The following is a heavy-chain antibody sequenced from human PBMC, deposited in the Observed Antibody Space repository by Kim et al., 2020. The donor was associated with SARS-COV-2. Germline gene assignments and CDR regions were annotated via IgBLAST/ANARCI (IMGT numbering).Heavy chain of an antibody. CDR1: GFTFDDYA. J-gene: IGHJ4*01. CDR2: ICRNSSSI. D-gene: IGHD6-13*01. V-gene: IGHV3-9*01. Sequence: GGSLRLSCAASGFTFDDYAMRWVRQAPGKGLEWVSGICRNSSSICDAASVKGRFTISRDNAKNSLYLQMNSLRAEATALYYCAKDTVSSSWPFPGAYWG. CDR3: AKDTVSSSWPFPGAY.